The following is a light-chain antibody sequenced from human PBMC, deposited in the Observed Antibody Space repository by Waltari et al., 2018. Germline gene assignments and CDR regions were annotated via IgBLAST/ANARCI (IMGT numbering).Light chain of an antibody. CDR3: NTRDMSGDVV. V-gene: IGLV3-19*01. CDR2: VKN. CDR1: SLRTYY. J-gene: IGLJ2*01. Sequence: SSELSQDPAVSVALGQTVRITCQGDSLRTYYASWSRQKPGQSPVLLIYVKNTRPSGIPARFPASSSGNTASLTITGARAEDEADYYCNTRDMSGDVVFGGGTKLTVL.